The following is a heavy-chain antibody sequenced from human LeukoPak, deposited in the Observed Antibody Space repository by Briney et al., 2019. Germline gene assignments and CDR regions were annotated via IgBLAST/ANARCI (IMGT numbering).Heavy chain of an antibody. V-gene: IGHV4-59*11. Sequence: SETLSLTCNVSGDSITSHYWNWIRQPPGKGLEWIGYIYYTGTIKYNPSLTSRVSMSVDTSRNQFFLKMKSVTAADTAVYHCARSVDYFDNTGPHMMFDYWGQGSLVTVSS. CDR1: GDSITSHY. CDR3: ARSVDYFDNTGPHMMFDY. CDR2: IYYTGTI. D-gene: IGHD3-22*01. J-gene: IGHJ4*02.